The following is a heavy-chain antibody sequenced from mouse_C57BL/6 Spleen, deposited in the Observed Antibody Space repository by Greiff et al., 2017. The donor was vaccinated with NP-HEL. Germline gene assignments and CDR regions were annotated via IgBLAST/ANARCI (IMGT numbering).Heavy chain of an antibody. Sequence: QVQLQQSGAELMKPGASVKLSCKATGYTFTGYWIEWVKQRPGHGLEWIGEILPGGGSTNYNEKFKGKATFTADTSSNPAYMQLSSLTTDYSAIYYCARRAHDDYDWLDFDDWGKGITLTVAS. D-gene: IGHD2-4*01. CDR2: ILPGGGST. CDR3: ARRAHDDYDWLDFDD. V-gene: IGHV1-9*01. CDR1: GYTFTGYW. J-gene: IGHJ2*01.